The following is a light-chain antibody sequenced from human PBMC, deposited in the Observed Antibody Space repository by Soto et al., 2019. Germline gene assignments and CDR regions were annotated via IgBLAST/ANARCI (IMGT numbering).Light chain of an antibody. CDR3: QHYGYPQWT. Sequence: EIVLTQSPGTLSLSPGERATLSCRASQSGRDMYLAWYQQKPGQPPRLLIYGVSSRAYGIPDRFSGSGSGTDFTLTISRLEHEDFAVYYCQHYGYPQWTFGQGTKVEIK. CDR1: QSGRDMY. CDR2: GVS. J-gene: IGKJ1*01. V-gene: IGKV3-20*01.